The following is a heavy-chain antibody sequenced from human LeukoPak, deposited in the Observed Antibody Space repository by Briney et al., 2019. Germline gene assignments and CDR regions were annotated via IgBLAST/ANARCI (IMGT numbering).Heavy chain of an antibody. V-gene: IGHV3-21*06. CDR2: LSGSGRLI. CDR1: GFTFSSFW. D-gene: IGHD7-27*01. Sequence: GGPLRLSCAASGFTFSSFWMTWVRQAPGKALEWVSSLSGSGRLIWYAGSVKGRFTISRDNAANSLFLQMNSLRVEDTAVYYCARDLQTGLAFDAWGQGTVVAVSS. CDR3: ARDLQTGLAFDA. J-gene: IGHJ3*01.